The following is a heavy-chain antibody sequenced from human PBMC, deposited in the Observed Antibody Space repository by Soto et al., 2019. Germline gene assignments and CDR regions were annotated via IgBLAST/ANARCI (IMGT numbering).Heavy chain of an antibody. D-gene: IGHD2-21*01. CDR2: MYHDGNT. V-gene: IGHV4-38-2*01. Sequence: PSGTLSLPCAVSDSTFSSDCFRGCIRPPPEKGLEWIANMYHDGNTHYNPSLKSRVTMSVDTSKNQFYLKMNSVTAADTAVYYFSNESCDGYHSFDNWGQGRMVTFSS. J-gene: IGHJ4*02. CDR3: SNESCDGYHSFDN. CDR1: DSTFSSDCF.